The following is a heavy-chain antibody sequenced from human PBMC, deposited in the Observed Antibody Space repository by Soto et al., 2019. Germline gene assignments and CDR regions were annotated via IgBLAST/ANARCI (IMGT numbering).Heavy chain of an antibody. CDR3: ARQIFYYDSSGYYSWFDP. CDR1: GGSISSSSYY. CDR2: IYYSGST. D-gene: IGHD3-22*01. Sequence: QLQLQESGPGLVKPSETLSLTCTVSGGSISSSSYYWGWIRQPPGKGLEWIGSIYYSGSTYYNPSLKSRVTISVDTSKNQLSLKLSSVTAADTAVCYCARQIFYYDSSGYYSWFDPWGQGTLVTVSS. V-gene: IGHV4-39*01. J-gene: IGHJ5*02.